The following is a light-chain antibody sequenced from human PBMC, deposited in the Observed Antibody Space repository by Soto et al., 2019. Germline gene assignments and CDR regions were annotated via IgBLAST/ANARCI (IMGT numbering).Light chain of an antibody. CDR2: DAS. V-gene: IGKV3-11*01. CDR1: QSVNSY. Sequence: EIVLTQSPATLSLSPGERATLSCRASQSVNSYLAWYQQKPGQAPRLLIYDASNRATGIPARFSGSGSGTDFTLTISNLEPEDFAVYYGQQRSNWPPTCTFGQGTKLEIK. J-gene: IGKJ2*02. CDR3: QQRSNWPPTCT.